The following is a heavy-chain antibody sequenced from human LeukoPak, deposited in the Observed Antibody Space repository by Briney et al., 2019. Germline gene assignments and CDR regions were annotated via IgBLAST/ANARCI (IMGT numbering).Heavy chain of an antibody. CDR1: GFTFSSYA. Sequence: GGSLRLSCAASGFTFSSYAMSWVRQAPGKGLEWVSAISGSGGSTYYADSVKGRFTISRNNSKNTLYLQMNSLRAEDTAVYYCAKAGSGSYTFDYWGQGTLVTVSS. CDR3: AKAGSGSYTFDY. D-gene: IGHD1-26*01. J-gene: IGHJ4*02. CDR2: ISGSGGST. V-gene: IGHV3-23*01.